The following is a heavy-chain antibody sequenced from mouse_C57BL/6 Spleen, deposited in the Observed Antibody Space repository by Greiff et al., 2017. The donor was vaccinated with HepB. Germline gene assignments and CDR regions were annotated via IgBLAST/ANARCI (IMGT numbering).Heavy chain of an antibody. CDR3: ARGRERYFDY. Sequence: EVQRVESGGGLVQPGGSLKLSCAASGFTFSDYYMYWVRQTPEKRLEWVAYISNGGGSTYYPDTVKGRFTISRDNAKNTLYLQMSRLKSEDTAMYYCARGRERYFDYWGQGTTLTVSS. CDR1: GFTFSDYY. J-gene: IGHJ2*01. CDR2: ISNGGGST. V-gene: IGHV5-12*01.